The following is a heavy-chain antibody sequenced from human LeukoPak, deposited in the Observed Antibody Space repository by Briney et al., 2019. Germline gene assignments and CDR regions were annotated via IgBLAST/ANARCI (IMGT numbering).Heavy chain of an antibody. D-gene: IGHD6-19*01. CDR2: THPSETT. V-gene: IGHV4-39*01. Sequence: SETLSLTCTASGGSISSAYYWGWIRQPPGKGLEWIGSTHPSETTYYIPSLKSRLSIFGDSSNTQFSLKLTSVTAADTATSYCARQIGSGRWAFDIWGQGPVVTVSS. J-gene: IGHJ3*02. CDR1: GGSISSAYY. CDR3: ARQIGSGRWAFDI.